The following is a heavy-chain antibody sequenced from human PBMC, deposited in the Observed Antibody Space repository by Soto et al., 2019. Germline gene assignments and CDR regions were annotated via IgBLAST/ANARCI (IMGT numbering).Heavy chain of an antibody. CDR1: GYSFTTYW. J-gene: IGHJ5*01. V-gene: IGHV5-51*01. CDR2: IYPLNSDT. CDR3: ARRDISGFIDS. D-gene: IGHD3-22*01. Sequence: GESLKISCKASGYSFTTYWIGWVRQMPVKGLEWMGIIYPLNSDTRYSPSFQGQVTMSDDKSINTAYLQWSSLKASDTAMYYCARRDISGFIDSWGQGTLVTVSS.